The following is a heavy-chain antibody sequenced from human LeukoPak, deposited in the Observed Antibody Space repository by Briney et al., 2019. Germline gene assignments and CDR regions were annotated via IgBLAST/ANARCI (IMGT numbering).Heavy chain of an antibody. Sequence: ASVKVSCKASGGTFSSYAISWVRQAPGQGLEWMGWISAYNGNTNYAQKLQGRVTMTTDTSTSTAYMELRSLRSDDTAVYYCAREEGGGYYDSSGYSVYWGQGTLVTVSS. D-gene: IGHD3-22*01. J-gene: IGHJ4*02. V-gene: IGHV1-18*01. CDR3: AREEGGGYYDSSGYSVY. CDR2: ISAYNGNT. CDR1: GGTFSSYA.